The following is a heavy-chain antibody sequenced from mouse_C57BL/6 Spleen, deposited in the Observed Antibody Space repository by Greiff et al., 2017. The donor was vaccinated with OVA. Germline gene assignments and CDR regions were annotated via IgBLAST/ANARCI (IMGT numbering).Heavy chain of an antibody. CDR1: GYTFTSYW. V-gene: IGHV1-50*01. Sequence: VQLQQPGAELVKPGASVKLSCKASGYTFTSYWMQWVKQRPGQGLEWIGEIDPSDSYTNYNQKFKGKATLTVDTSSSTAYMQLSSLTSEDSAVYYCAILRYYAMDYWGQGTSVTVSS. CDR2: IDPSDSYT. D-gene: IGHD1-1*01. CDR3: AILRYYAMDY. J-gene: IGHJ4*01.